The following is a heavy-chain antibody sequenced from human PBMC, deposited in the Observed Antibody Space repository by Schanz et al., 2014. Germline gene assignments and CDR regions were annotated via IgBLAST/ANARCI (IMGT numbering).Heavy chain of an antibody. V-gene: IGHV4-39*02. CDR3: ARDLSGSFCFDY. J-gene: IGHJ4*02. Sequence: QLQLQESGPGLVKPSETLSLTCTVSGGSISSRNYYWAWIRQPPGKGLEWIGTISYSGFPYFNPSLKSRLTISVDTSKDQFSVRLTSVTAADTAVYYCARDLSGSFCFDYWGQGTLVTVSS. D-gene: IGHD1-26*01. CDR2: ISYSGFP. CDR1: GGSISSRNYY.